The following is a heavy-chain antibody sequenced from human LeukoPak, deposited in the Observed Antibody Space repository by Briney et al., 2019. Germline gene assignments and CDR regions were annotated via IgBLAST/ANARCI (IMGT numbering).Heavy chain of an antibody. D-gene: IGHD3-22*01. V-gene: IGHV1-18*01. CDR1: GYTFTSYV. CDR2: INAYNGNT. CDR3: ARYYYDSSGYYGQGGATFDY. Sequence: ASVKVSCKASGYTFTSYVINWVRQAPGQGLEWMGWINAYNGNTNYAQKLQGRVTMTTDTSTSTAYMELRSLRSEDTAVYYCARYYYDSSGYYGQGGATFDYWGQGTLVTVSS. J-gene: IGHJ4*02.